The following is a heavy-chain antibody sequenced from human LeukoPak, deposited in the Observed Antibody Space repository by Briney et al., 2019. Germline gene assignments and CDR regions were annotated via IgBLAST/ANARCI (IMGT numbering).Heavy chain of an antibody. Sequence: GESLKISCKGSGYSFTSYWIGWGRQMPGKVLEWMGIIYPGDSDTRYSPSFQGQVTISADKSISTAYLQWSSLKASDTAMYYCARQRLYYYDSSGYDAFDIWGQGTMVTVSS. CDR1: GYSFTSYW. CDR2: IYPGDSDT. J-gene: IGHJ3*02. V-gene: IGHV5-51*01. CDR3: ARQRLYYYDSSGYDAFDI. D-gene: IGHD3-22*01.